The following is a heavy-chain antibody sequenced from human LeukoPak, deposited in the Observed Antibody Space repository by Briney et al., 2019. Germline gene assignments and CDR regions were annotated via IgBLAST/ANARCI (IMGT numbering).Heavy chain of an antibody. CDR2: IYYSGST. D-gene: IGHD6-13*01. J-gene: IGHJ4*02. Sequence: SETLSLTCTVSGGSISSGSYYWAWIRQPPGMGLEWIGSIYYSGSTYYNPSLKSRVTISVDTSKNQFSLKLKSVTAADTAMYYCARDRQQLVRGDYFDYWGQGTLVTVSS. CDR3: ARDRQQLVRGDYFDY. V-gene: IGHV4-39*07. CDR1: GGSISSGSYY.